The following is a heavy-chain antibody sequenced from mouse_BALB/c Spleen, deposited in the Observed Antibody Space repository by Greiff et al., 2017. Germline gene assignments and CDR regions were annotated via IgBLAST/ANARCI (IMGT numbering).Heavy chain of an antibody. D-gene: IGHD3-1*01. CDR1: GFAFSSYD. CDR2: ISSGGGST. V-gene: IGHV5-12-1*01. CDR3: ARRGGHSFAY. Sequence: EVKLVESGGGLVKPGGSLKLSCAASGFAFSSYDMSWVRQTPEKRLEWVAYISSGGGSTYYPDTVKGRFTISRDNTKNTLYLQMSSLKSEDTAMYYLARRGGHSFAYWGQGTLVTVSA. J-gene: IGHJ3*01.